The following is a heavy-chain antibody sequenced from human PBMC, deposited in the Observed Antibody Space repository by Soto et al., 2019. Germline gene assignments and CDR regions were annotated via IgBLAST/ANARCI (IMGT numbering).Heavy chain of an antibody. J-gene: IGHJ6*02. CDR2: IIPIFGSP. Sequence: VASVKVSCKASGGTFSRDAISWVRQAPGQGREWMGGIIPIFGSPAYAQEFQGRVTITADESTSTAYMELSSLRSQDTAVYYCARARPDSSAYHRQNNYYYYGMDVWGQGATVTSP. V-gene: IGHV1-69*13. CDR3: ARARPDSSAYHRQNNYYYYGMDV. D-gene: IGHD3-22*01. CDR1: GGTFSRDA.